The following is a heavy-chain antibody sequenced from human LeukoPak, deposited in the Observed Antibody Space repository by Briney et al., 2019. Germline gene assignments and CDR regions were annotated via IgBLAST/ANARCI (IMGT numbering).Heavy chain of an antibody. CDR3: ARGRPSIAVAGTVSYYVMDV. Sequence: PGGSLRLSCAASGFTFSTYAMHWVRQAPGKGLEWVAVISYDGSNKYYADSVKGRFTISRDNSKNTLYLQMNSLRAEDTAVYYCARGRPSIAVAGTVSYYVMDVWGQGTTVTVSS. CDR2: ISYDGSNK. CDR1: GFTFSTYA. J-gene: IGHJ6*02. D-gene: IGHD6-19*01. V-gene: IGHV3-30-3*01.